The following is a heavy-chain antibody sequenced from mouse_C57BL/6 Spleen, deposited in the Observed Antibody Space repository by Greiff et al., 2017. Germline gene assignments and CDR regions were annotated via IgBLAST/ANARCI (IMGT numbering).Heavy chain of an antibody. CDR1: GYAFSSYW. D-gene: IGHD4-1*01. CDR2: ISPGYGDT. V-gene: IGHV1-80*01. CDR3: ARALTETIDFDY. J-gene: IGHJ2*01. Sequence: QVQLQQSGAELVKPGASVKISCKASGYAFSSYWMNWVKQRTGKGLEWIGQISPGYGDTNYNGKFTGKATLTADKSSSTAYMQRSSLTSYDSAVYFCARALTETIDFDYWGQGTTLTVSS.